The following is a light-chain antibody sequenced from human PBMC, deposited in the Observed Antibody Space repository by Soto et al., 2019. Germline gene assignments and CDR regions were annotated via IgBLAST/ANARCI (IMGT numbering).Light chain of an antibody. CDR3: MQCTHFPRT. J-gene: IGKJ1*01. CDR1: QSLVYSDGNTY. CDR2: KVS. Sequence: DVVLTQTPLSSPVTLGQPASISCRSSQSLVYSDGNTYLGWLQQRPGQPPRLLIYKVSNRFSGVPDRFSGSGAGTDFTLEISRVEFEEVGIYYCMQCTHFPRTFGQGTTLEIK. V-gene: IGKV2-24*01.